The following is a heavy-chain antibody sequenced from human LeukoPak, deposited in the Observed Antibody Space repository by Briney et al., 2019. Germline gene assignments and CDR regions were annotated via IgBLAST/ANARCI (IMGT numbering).Heavy chain of an antibody. V-gene: IGHV3-30*18. D-gene: IGHD3-9*01. Sequence: GGSLRLSCAASGFTFSRYGMHWVRQAPGKGLEWVAVISYDGSNKYYVDSVKGRFTISKDNSKNTLYLQMNSLRAEDTAVYYCAKDRDILTGYLDYWGLGTPVTVSS. J-gene: IGHJ4*02. CDR2: ISYDGSNK. CDR3: AKDRDILTGYLDY. CDR1: GFTFSRYG.